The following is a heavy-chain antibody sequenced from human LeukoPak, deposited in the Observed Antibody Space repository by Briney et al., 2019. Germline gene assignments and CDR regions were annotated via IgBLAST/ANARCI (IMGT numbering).Heavy chain of an antibody. J-gene: IGHJ5*02. CDR2: MNPDSGNT. CDR1: GYTFTDYD. D-gene: IGHD5-24*01. Sequence: AASVRVSCKSSGYTFTDYDINWVRQATGQGLEWMGWMNPDSGNTGYAQKFQGRVTMTRNTSINTAYMELNGLRSEDTAVYYCARARSYRHQLNALSYWFDPWGQGTLVTVSS. V-gene: IGHV1-8*02. CDR3: ARARSYRHQLNALSYWFDP.